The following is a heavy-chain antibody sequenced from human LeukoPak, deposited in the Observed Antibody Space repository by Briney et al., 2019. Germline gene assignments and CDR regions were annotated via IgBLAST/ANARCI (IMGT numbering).Heavy chain of an antibody. V-gene: IGHV4-59*12. CDR3: ARGNEILYFFDY. CDR1: GGSISSYY. D-gene: IGHD2-15*01. CDR2: IYYSGST. J-gene: IGHJ4*02. Sequence: SETLSLTCTVSGGSISSYYWSWIRQPPGKGLEWIGYIYYSGSTNYNPSLKSRVTISVDTSKNQFSLKLSSVTAADTAVYYCARGNEILYFFDYWGQGTLVTVSS.